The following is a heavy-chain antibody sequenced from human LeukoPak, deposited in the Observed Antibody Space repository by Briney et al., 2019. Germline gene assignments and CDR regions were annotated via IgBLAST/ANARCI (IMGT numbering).Heavy chain of an antibody. V-gene: IGHV3-43D*03. J-gene: IGHJ3*02. CDR2: ISWDGGST. Sequence: GGSLRLSCEASGFTFDDYVMHWVRQAPGKGLEWVSVISWDGGSTYYADSVKGRFTISRDNSKNSLYLQMNSLRAEDTALYYCAKDKGGYTYGFDAFDIWGLGTMVTVSS. D-gene: IGHD5-18*01. CDR3: AKDKGGYTYGFDAFDI. CDR1: GFTFDDYV.